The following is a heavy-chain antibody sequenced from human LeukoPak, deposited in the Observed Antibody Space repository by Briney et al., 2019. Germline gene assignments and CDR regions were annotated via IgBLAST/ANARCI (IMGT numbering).Heavy chain of an antibody. CDR1: GFTFSSCA. J-gene: IGHJ4*02. D-gene: IGHD3-22*01. CDR3: ASWFEINHGDSSGSLDY. Sequence: GGSLRLSCAASGFTFSSCAMHWVRQAPGKGLEWVAVISYDGSNKYYADSVKGRFTISRDNSKNTLYLQMNSLRAEDTAVYYCASWFEINHGDSSGSLDYWGQGTLVTVSS. V-gene: IGHV3-30-3*01. CDR2: ISYDGSNK.